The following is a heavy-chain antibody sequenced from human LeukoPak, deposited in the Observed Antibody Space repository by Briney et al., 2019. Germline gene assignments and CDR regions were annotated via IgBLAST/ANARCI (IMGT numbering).Heavy chain of an antibody. CDR1: GGSISSYY. CDR3: ASYSGYEADY. J-gene: IGHJ4*02. V-gene: IGHV4-59*01. CDR2: IYYSGST. D-gene: IGHD5-12*01. Sequence: SETLSLTCTVSGGSISSYYWSWIRQPPGKRLEWIGYIYYSGSTNYNPSLKSRVTISVDTSKNQFSLKLSSVTAADTAVYYCASYSGYEADYWGQGTLVTVSS.